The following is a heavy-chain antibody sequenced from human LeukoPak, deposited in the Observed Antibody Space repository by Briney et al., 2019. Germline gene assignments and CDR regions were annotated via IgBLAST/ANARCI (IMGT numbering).Heavy chain of an antibody. Sequence: SSETLSLTCTVSGGSISSGDYYWSWIRQPPGKGLEXIGNIYYSGSTYYNPSLKSRVTISVDTSKNQFSLKLSSVTAADTAVHYCARARVGDQLLCGSDYWGQGTLVTVSS. J-gene: IGHJ4*02. CDR2: IYYSGST. V-gene: IGHV4-30-4*01. CDR1: GGSISSGDYY. CDR3: ARARVGDQLLCGSDY. D-gene: IGHD2-2*01.